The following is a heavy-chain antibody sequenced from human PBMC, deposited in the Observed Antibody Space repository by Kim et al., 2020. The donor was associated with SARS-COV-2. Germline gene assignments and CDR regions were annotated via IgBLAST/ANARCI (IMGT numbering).Heavy chain of an antibody. CDR3: ARGLMDYDILTGYFYDYYYYGMDV. CDR1: GGSFSGYY. V-gene: IGHV4-34*01. Sequence: SETLSLTCAVYGGSFSGYYWSWIRQPPGKGLEWIGEINHSGSTNYNPTLKSRVTISGDTSKNQFSLKLSSVTAADTAVYYCARGLMDYDILTGYFYDYYYYGMDVWGQGTTVTVSS. CDR2: INHSGST. D-gene: IGHD3-9*01. J-gene: IGHJ6*02.